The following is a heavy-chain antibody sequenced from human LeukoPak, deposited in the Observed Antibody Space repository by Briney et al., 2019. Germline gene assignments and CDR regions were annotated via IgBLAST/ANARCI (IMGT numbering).Heavy chain of an antibody. CDR3: ATAYCGGDCYSAWYFDL. Sequence: ASVKVSCKVSGYTLTELSMHWVRQAPGKGLEWMGGFDPEDGETIYAQKFQGRVTMTEDTSTDTAYMELSSLRSEDTAVYYCATAYCGGDCYSAWYFDLWGRSTLVTVSS. J-gene: IGHJ2*01. V-gene: IGHV1-24*01. CDR2: FDPEDGET. CDR1: GYTLTELS. D-gene: IGHD2-21*02.